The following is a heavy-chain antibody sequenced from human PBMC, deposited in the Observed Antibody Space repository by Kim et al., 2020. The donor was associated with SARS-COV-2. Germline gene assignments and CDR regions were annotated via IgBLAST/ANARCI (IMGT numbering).Heavy chain of an antibody. V-gene: IGHV4-31*03. D-gene: IGHD1-1*01. CDR1: GGSISSGGYY. CDR3: ATHRFRNWNDGDYGMDV. J-gene: IGHJ6*02. CDR2: IYYSGST. Sequence: SETLSLTCTVSGGSISSGGYYWSWIRQHPGKGLEWIGYIYYSGSTYYNPSLKSRVTISVDTSKNQFSLKLSSVTAADTAVYYCATHRFRNWNDGDYGMDVWGQGTTVTVSS.